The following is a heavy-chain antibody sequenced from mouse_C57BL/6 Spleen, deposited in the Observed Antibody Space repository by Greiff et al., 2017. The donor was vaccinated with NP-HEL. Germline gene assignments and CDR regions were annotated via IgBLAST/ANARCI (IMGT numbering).Heavy chain of an antibody. D-gene: IGHD1-1*01. CDR2: INPNNGGT. V-gene: IGHV1-22*01. J-gene: IGHJ3*01. Sequence: VQLQQSGPELVKPGASVKMSCKASGYTFTDYNMHWVKQSHGKSLEWIGYINPNNGGTSYNQKFKGKATLTVNKSSSTAYMELRSLTSEDSAVYYCARDHGSSLAWFAYWGQGTLVTVSA. CDR3: ARDHGSSLAWFAY. CDR1: GYTFTDYN.